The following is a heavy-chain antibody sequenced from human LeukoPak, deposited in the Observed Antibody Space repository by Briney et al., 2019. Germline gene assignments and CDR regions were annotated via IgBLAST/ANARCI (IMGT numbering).Heavy chain of an antibody. CDR1: GFTFSRFA. D-gene: IGHD1-26*01. Sequence: GGSLRLSCAASGFTFSRFAMTWVRQAPGKGLVWVSHITTDGSGTSYADSVKGRFTISRDNAKNTLYLQMNSLRAEDTAVYYCARGAIVGANFDYWGQGTLVTVSS. CDR3: ARGAIVGANFDY. J-gene: IGHJ4*02. V-gene: IGHV3-74*01. CDR2: ITTDGSGT.